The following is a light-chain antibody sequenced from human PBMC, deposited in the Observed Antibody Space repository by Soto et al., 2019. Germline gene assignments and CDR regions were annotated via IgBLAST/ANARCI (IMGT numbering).Light chain of an antibody. J-gene: IGKJ2*01. V-gene: IGKV1-5*01. CDR1: QSITYW. Sequence: DIQMTQSPSSLSASVGDRVTITCRASQSITYWLAWYPQKPGRAPKLLIYDVFNLQSGVPSRFSGSGSGTEFTLTISSLQPDDSATYYCQQYHSFSFTFGQGTKLEIK. CDR3: QQYHSFSFT. CDR2: DVF.